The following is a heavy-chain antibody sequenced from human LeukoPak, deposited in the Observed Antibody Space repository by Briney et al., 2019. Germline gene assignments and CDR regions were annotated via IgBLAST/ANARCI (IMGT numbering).Heavy chain of an antibody. CDR3: ARDRGYSSSSYFDY. J-gene: IGHJ4*02. V-gene: IGHV1-69*05. CDR2: IIPIFGTA. CDR1: GGTFSSYA. D-gene: IGHD6-6*01. Sequence: SVKVSCKASGGTFSSYAISWVRQAPGRGLEWMGGIIPIFGTANYAQKFQGRVTITTDESTSTAYMELSSLRSEDTAVYYCARDRGYSSSSYFDYWGQGTLVTVSS.